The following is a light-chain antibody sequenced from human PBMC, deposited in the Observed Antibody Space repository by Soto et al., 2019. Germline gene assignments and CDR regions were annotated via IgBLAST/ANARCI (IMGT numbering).Light chain of an antibody. V-gene: IGKV4-1*01. CDR2: WAS. CDR1: QSLFYSSNNKSY. Sequence: DIVMTQSPESLAVSLGGRATINCKSSQSLFYSSNNKSYLGWFQQRPGQPPKLLITWASTRDSGVPDRVSGSGSGTDYSLTISSLQAGDVAVYYCQQYYSTPWTFGQGTKLEIK. CDR3: QQYYSTPWT. J-gene: IGKJ1*01.